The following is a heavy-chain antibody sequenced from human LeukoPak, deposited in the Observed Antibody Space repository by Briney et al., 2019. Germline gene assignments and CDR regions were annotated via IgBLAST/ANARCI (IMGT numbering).Heavy chain of an antibody. Sequence: SQTLSLTCTVSGGSISSYYWSWIWQPPGRRLYLIGYIYYSGSTNYNPSLKSRVTISVDTSKNDFSLKLSSVTAADTAVYYCARVYGVTKDYWGQGTLVTVSS. CDR2: IYYSGST. D-gene: IGHD4-17*01. CDR1: GGSISSYY. CDR3: ARVYGVTKDY. V-gene: IGHV4-59*01. J-gene: IGHJ4*02.